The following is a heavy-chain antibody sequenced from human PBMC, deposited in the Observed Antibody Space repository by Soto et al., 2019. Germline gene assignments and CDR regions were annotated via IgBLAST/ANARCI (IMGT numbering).Heavy chain of an antibody. CDR1: GGTFSSYA. CDR3: ARDLWAYCGGDCYSGDWFDP. Sequence: QVQLVQSGAEVKKPGSSVKVSCKASGGTFSSYAVSWVRQAPGQGLECMGGIIPIFGTANYAQKFQGRVTITADESTSTAYMELSSLRSEDTAVYYCARDLWAYCGGDCYSGDWFDPWGQGTLVTVSS. V-gene: IGHV1-69*12. D-gene: IGHD2-21*02. CDR2: IIPIFGTA. J-gene: IGHJ5*02.